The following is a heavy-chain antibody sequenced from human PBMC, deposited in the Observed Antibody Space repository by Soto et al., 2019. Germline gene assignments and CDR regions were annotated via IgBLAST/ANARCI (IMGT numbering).Heavy chain of an antibody. J-gene: IGHJ5*02. V-gene: IGHV4-39*01. CDR2: IYYSGST. CDR1: GGSISSSSYY. Sequence: SETLSLTCTVSGGSISSSSYYWGWIRQPPGKGLEWIGSIYYSGSTYYNPSLKSRVTISVDTYKNQFSLKLSSVTAADTAVYYCARQPAGCSSTSCYWSSYNWFDPWGQGTLVTVSS. D-gene: IGHD2-2*01. CDR3: ARQPAGCSSTSCYWSSYNWFDP.